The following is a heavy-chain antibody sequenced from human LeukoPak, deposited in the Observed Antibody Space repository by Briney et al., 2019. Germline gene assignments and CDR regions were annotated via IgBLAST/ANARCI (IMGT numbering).Heavy chain of an antibody. Sequence: ASVKVSCKASGYTFTSYGISWVRQAPGQGLEWMGWISAYNGNTNYAQKLQGRVTMTTDTSTSTAYMELRSLRSDDTAVYYCARDGRDYDYVWESYRSDAFDIWGQGTMVTVSS. D-gene: IGHD3-16*02. J-gene: IGHJ3*02. V-gene: IGHV1-18*04. CDR3: ARDGRDYDYVWESYRSDAFDI. CDR1: GYTFTSYG. CDR2: ISAYNGNT.